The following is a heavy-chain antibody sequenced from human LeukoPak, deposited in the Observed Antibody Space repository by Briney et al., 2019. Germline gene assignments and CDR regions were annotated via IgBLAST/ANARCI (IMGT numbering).Heavy chain of an antibody. CDR3: ASETGYYDFWSGYSSGKFFDY. J-gene: IGHJ4*02. CDR1: GFTLSSYI. D-gene: IGHD3-3*01. V-gene: IGHV3-21*01. CDR2: ISSSSSYL. Sequence: GGSLRLSCAASGFTLSSYIMNWVRQAPGKGLEWVSSISSSSSYLYYADSVKGRFTISRDNAKNSLYLQMNSLRAEDTAVYYCASETGYYDFWSGYSSGKFFDYWGQGTLVTVSS.